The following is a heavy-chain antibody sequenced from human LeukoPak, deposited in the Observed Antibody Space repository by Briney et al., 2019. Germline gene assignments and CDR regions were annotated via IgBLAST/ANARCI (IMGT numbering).Heavy chain of an antibody. Sequence: SETLSLTCTVSGGSISSYYWSWIRQPPGKGLEWIGYIYYSGSTNYNPSLKSRVTISVDTSKNQFSLKLSSVTAADTAVYYCARVGADSGSYLTYFDYWGQGTLVTVSS. J-gene: IGHJ4*02. D-gene: IGHD1-26*01. CDR3: ARVGADSGSYLTYFDY. CDR1: GGSISSYY. V-gene: IGHV4-59*01. CDR2: IYYSGST.